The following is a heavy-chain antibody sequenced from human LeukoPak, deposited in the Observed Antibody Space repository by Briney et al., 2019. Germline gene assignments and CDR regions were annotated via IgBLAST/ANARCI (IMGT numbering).Heavy chain of an antibody. CDR2: ISNDGSDK. Sequence: GGSLTLSCAASGFTFSRYGMHWVRQAPGKGLEWVAVISNDGSDKKYADSVKGRFTISRDNYKNTLYLQMNSLRAEDTAVYYCAKDRKLGPADYYFDYWGQGTLVTVSS. J-gene: IGHJ4*02. CDR3: AKDRKLGPADYYFDY. V-gene: IGHV3-30*18. CDR1: GFTFSRYG. D-gene: IGHD7-27*01.